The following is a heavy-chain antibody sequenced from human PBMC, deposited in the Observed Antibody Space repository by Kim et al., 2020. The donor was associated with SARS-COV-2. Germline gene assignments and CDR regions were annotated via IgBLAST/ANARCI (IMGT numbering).Heavy chain of an antibody. J-gene: IGHJ4*02. Sequence: GGSLRLSCAASGFTFSSYEMNWVRQAPGKGLEWVSYISSSGSTIYYADSVKGRFTISRDNAKNSLYLQMNSLRAEDTAVYYCARSGGGYSGWLPGYFDYWGQGTLVTVSS. CDR3: ARSGGGYSGWLPGYFDY. D-gene: IGHD6-19*01. V-gene: IGHV3-48*03. CDR1: GFTFSSYE. CDR2: ISSSGSTI.